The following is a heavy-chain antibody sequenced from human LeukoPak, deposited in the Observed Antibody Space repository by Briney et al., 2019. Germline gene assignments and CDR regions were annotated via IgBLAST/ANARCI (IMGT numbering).Heavy chain of an antibody. CDR1: GYTFTSYY. CDR3: ASSLVGSADDY. CDR2: INPSGGST. Sequence: GASVKVSCKASGYTFTSYYMHWVRQAPGQGLEWMGIINPSGGSTSYAQKFQGRVTITADKSTSTAYMELSSLRSEDTAVYYCASSLVGSADDYWGQGTLVTVSS. J-gene: IGHJ4*02. V-gene: IGHV1-46*01. D-gene: IGHD6-25*01.